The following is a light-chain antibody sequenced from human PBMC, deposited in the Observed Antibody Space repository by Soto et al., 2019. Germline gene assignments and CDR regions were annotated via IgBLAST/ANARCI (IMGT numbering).Light chain of an antibody. CDR3: LQDYTYPRT. CDR1: HDIRSD. CDR2: AAS. Sequence: ATQMTQSPSSLSASVGVRVIITCRESHDIRSDLAWYQKKSGKAPKLLIYAASSLQSGVPSRFSGSGSGSYFTLTISSLQPEDFATYYCLQDYTYPRTFGQGTSVEI. V-gene: IGKV1-6*01. J-gene: IGKJ1*01.